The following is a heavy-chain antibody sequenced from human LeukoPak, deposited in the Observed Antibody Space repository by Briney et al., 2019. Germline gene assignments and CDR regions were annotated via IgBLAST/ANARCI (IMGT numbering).Heavy chain of an antibody. V-gene: IGHV1-24*01. D-gene: IGHD6-13*01. CDR3: ATGGAAAGLNWSDT. J-gene: IGHJ5*02. CDR1: GYTLTELS. CDR2: FDPEDGET. Sequence: GASVKVSCKVSGYTLTELSMHWVRQAPGKGLEWMGGFDPEDGETIYAQKFQGRVTMTEDTSTDTAYMELSSLRSEDTAVYYCATGGAAAGLNWSDTWGQGTLVTVSS.